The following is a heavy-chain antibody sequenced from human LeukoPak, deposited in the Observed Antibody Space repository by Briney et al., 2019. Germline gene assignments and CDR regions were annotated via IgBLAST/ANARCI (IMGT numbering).Heavy chain of an antibody. Sequence: SQTLSLTCAISGDSVSSNSAACHWIRQSPSRGLEWLGRTYYRSKWYNDYAVSVKSRITINPDTSKNQFSLHLNSVTPEDTAVYYCATTAGTGTGYFDSWGQGTLVTVSS. V-gene: IGHV6-1*01. D-gene: IGHD6-13*01. CDR2: TYYRSKWYN. CDR3: ATTAGTGTGYFDS. CDR1: GDSVSSNSAA. J-gene: IGHJ4*02.